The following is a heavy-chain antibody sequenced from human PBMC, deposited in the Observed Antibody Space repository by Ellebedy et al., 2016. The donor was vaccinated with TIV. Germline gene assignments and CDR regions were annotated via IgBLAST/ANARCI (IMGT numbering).Heavy chain of an antibody. V-gene: IGHV3-21*01. D-gene: IGHD1-26*01. Sequence: GESLKISCAASGLTFRDYSMHWVRQAPGKGLEWVSSITSSGTYTYYGDSVKGRFTISRDNAKNSVFLQMNSLRAEDTAVYYCVRSSGSYLQDFDCWGQGTLVTVSS. CDR3: VRSSGSYLQDFDC. CDR2: ITSSGTYT. CDR1: GLTFRDYS. J-gene: IGHJ4*02.